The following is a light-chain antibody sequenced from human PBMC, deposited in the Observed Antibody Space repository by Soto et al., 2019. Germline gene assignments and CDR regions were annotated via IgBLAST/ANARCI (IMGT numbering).Light chain of an antibody. CDR3: QQSYSIPPVT. Sequence: DIQMTQSPXSXSASVGDRGTITCGASQSISNYLHWYQQKPGRAPKLXLYTTSTLESGVPSRFSVSGSGTDFTLTISSLQPEDFATYYCQQSYSIPPVTFGGGTKVDI. J-gene: IGKJ4*01. V-gene: IGKV1-39*01. CDR1: QSISNY. CDR2: TTS.